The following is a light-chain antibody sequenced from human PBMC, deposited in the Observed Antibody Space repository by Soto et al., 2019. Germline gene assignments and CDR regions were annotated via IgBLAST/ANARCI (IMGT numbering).Light chain of an antibody. V-gene: IGLV2-8*01. Sequence: QPVLTQPPSASGSPGQSVTISCTGSSSDVGAYNYVSWYQQHAGKAPKLVIYEVTKRPSGVPDRFSGSKSANTASLTVSGLQAEDEADYYCSSFASSNTWVFGGRTQLTVL. CDR2: EVT. CDR3: SSFASSNTWV. J-gene: IGLJ3*02. CDR1: SSDVGAYNY.